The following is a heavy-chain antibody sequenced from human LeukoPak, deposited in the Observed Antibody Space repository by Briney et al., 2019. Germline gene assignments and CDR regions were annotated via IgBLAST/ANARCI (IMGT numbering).Heavy chain of an antibody. CDR1: GFTFSSYS. J-gene: IGHJ4*02. CDR2: ISSSGSTI. D-gene: IGHD5-18*01. CDR3: ARARIIQLWLPDDY. Sequence: PGGSLRLSCAASGFTFSSYSMNWVRQAPGKGLEWVSYISSSGSTIYYADSVKGRFTISRDNAKNSLYLQMNSLRAEDTAVYYCARARIIQLWLPDDYWGQGTLVTVSS. V-gene: IGHV3-48*04.